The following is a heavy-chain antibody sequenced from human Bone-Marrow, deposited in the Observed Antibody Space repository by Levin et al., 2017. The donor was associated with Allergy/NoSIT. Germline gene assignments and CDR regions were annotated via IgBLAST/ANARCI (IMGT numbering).Heavy chain of an antibody. D-gene: IGHD2-8*02. Sequence: AASVKVSCTVSGFSFSIYSINWVRQAPGKGLEWVSSISSSGSDMYYVDSVKGRFTISRDNAKNSLTLQMNSLRAEDTAVYYCARGIIGDVRVAHKEAFDIWGQGTMVSVSS. J-gene: IGHJ3*02. CDR2: ISSSGSDM. CDR1: GFSFSIYS. V-gene: IGHV3-21*01. CDR3: ARGIIGDVRVAHKEAFDI.